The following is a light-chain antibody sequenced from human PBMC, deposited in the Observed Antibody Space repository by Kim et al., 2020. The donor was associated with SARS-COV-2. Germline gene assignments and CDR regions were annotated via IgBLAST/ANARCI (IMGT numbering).Light chain of an antibody. Sequence: SSELTQDPAVSVALGQTVLITCQGDSLRNYYASWYQQRPGQAPRLLIYGKNSCPSGISDRFSGSTSGNTASLTITATQAEDEADYFCSSRDSSGDNVMLFGGGTQLTVL. CDR1: SLRNYY. J-gene: IGLJ3*02. CDR2: GKN. V-gene: IGLV3-19*01. CDR3: SSRDSSGDNVML.